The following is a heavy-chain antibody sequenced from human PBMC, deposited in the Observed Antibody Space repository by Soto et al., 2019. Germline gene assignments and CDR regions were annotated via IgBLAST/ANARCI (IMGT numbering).Heavy chain of an antibody. J-gene: IGHJ4*02. Sequence: QVQLVQSGPEVKKPGASVKVSCKASGYTFTSYDINWVRQATGQGLEWMGWMNPNSGNTVYAQKFQSRVTMTRNTSISTAYMELRSLRAEDTAVYYCARDTTRRGDDYWGQGSLVTGSS. CDR2: MNPNSGNT. CDR3: ARDTTRRGDDY. V-gene: IGHV1-8*01. CDR1: GYTFTSYD. D-gene: IGHD2-15*01.